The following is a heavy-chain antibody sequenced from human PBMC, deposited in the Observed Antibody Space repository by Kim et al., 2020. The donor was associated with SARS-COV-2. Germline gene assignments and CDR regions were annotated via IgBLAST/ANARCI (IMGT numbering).Heavy chain of an antibody. J-gene: IGHJ4*02. V-gene: IGHV3-13*01. Sequence: PGAVKGRFTISRENAKTSLYLQMNGLRAGETAVYYCARASPFGGSYFDYWGQGTLVTVSS. CDR3: ARASPFGGSYFDY. D-gene: IGHD3-3*01.